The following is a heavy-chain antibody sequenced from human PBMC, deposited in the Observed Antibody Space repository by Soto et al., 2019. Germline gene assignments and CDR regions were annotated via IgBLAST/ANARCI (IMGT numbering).Heavy chain of an antibody. CDR1: GGSISSSSYY. CDR2: IYYSGST. D-gene: IGHD6-19*01. J-gene: IGHJ4*02. CDR3: ARQGDTAVAGTMALDY. V-gene: IGHV4-39*01. Sequence: SQTLSLTCTVSGGSISSSSYYWGWIRQPPGKGLEWIGSIYYSGSTYYNPSLKSRVTISVDTSKNQFSLKLSSVTAADTAVYYCARQGDTAVAGTMALDYWGQGTLVTVSS.